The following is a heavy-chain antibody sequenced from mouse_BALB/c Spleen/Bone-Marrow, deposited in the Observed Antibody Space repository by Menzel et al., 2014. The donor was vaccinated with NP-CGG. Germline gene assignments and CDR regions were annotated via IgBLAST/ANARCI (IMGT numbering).Heavy chain of an antibody. V-gene: IGHV1-80*01. CDR2: IYPGDGDT. CDR1: GYTFSNYW. CDR3: ASRGYYSYTMDY. Sequence: QVQLRQSGAELVRPGSSVKISCKASGYTFSNYWMNWMKQRPGQGLEWIGQIYPGDGDTNYIGKFTGKATQTADKSSSTAYMQLSSLTSEDSEVYLCASRGYYSYTMDYWGQGTSVTVSS. D-gene: IGHD1-1*01. J-gene: IGHJ4*01.